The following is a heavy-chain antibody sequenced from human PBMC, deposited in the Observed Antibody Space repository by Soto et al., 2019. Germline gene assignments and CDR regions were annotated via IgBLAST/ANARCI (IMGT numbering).Heavy chain of an antibody. Sequence: QVQLVQSGAEVKRPGASVKVFCKASGYTFTTHTMHWVRQAPGQGLEWMGWMNGGNGNTKYTQKFQGRVTFTRDTIASTADMELSSLRSEDTAVYYCTRLEAAYWGQGSLVTVSP. CDR1: GYTFTTHT. CDR2: MNGGNGNT. J-gene: IGHJ4*02. D-gene: IGHD2-15*01. CDR3: TRLEAAY. V-gene: IGHV1-3*01.